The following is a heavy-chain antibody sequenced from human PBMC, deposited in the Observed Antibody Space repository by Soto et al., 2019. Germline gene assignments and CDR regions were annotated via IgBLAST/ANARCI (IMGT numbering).Heavy chain of an antibody. CDR1: GDSISSRTYY. Sequence: SETLSLTCTVSGDSISSRTYYWGWIRQPPGKGLEWIGSVYYSGTTYYNPSLNSRVTISVDTSRIHFSLKLISVTAGDTAVYYCARQSYDSSDYFDYWGQGTLVTVSS. CDR3: ARQSYDSSDYFDY. CDR2: VYYSGTT. V-gene: IGHV4-39*01. J-gene: IGHJ4*02. D-gene: IGHD3-22*01.